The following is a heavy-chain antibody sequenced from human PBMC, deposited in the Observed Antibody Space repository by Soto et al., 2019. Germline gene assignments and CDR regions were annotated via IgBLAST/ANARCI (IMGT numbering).Heavy chain of an antibody. J-gene: IGHJ4*02. CDR2: INHSGST. CDR1: GGSFSCYY. Sequence: PSETLSLTCAVYGGSFSCYYWSWIRQPPGKGLEWIGEINHSGSTNYNPSLKSRVTISVDTSKNQFSLKLSSVTAADTAVYYCARNRYYYDSSGYSTFFDYWGQGTLVTVSS. D-gene: IGHD3-22*01. CDR3: ARNRYYYDSSGYSTFFDY. V-gene: IGHV4-34*01.